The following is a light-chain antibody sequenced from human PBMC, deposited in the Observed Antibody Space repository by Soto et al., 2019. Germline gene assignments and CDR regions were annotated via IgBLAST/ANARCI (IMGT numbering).Light chain of an antibody. J-gene: IGKJ5*01. CDR2: AAS. V-gene: IGKV1-9*01. Sequence: DILLTQSPSFLSASVGDRVTITCRASQDINTYLAWYQQKPGKAPKLLIFAASTLQNGVPSRFSGSGSGTEFTVTIISLEPEDSATYYCQQRKRYPITFGQGTRLEIK. CDR3: QQRKRYPIT. CDR1: QDINTY.